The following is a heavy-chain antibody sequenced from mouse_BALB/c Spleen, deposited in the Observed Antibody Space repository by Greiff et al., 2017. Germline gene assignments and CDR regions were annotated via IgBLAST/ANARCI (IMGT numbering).Heavy chain of an antibody. Sequence: VKLQESGPELVKPGASVKMSCKASGYTFTSYYIHWVKQRPGQGLEWIGWIYPGDGSTKYNEKFKGKTTLTADKSSSTAYMLLSSLTSEDSAIYFCARGDYDPDYWGQGTTLTVSS. J-gene: IGHJ2*01. CDR3: ARGDYDPDY. CDR1: GYTFTSYY. CDR2: IYPGDGST. D-gene: IGHD2-4*01. V-gene: IGHV1S56*01.